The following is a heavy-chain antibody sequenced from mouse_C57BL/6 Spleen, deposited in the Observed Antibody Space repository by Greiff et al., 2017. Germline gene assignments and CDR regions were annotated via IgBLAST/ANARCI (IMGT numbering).Heavy chain of an antibody. J-gene: IGHJ4*01. Sequence: QVQLQQPGAELVRPGSSVKLSCKASGYTFTSYWMDWVKQRPGQGLEWIGDIYPSDSETHYNQKFKDKATLTVDKSSSTAYMQLSSLTSEDSAVYYGARRTYYYYAMDYWGQGTSVTVSS. CDR1: GYTFTSYW. CDR2: IYPSDSET. V-gene: IGHV1-61*01. CDR3: ARRTYYYYAMDY. D-gene: IGHD5-1*01.